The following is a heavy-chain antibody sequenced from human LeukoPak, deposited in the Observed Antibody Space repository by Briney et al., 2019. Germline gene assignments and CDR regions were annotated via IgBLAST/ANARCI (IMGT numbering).Heavy chain of an antibody. D-gene: IGHD3-10*01. Sequence: SETLSLTCTVSGGSGFSGSYYWTWIRQPPGRGLQWIGRMYTSGGTNYNPSLRSRVTISVDTSKNQFSLKLSSVTAADTAVYYCARHVRYYGSGSYFDYWGQGTLVTVSS. CDR3: ARHVRYYGSGSYFDY. CDR1: GGSGFSGSYY. V-gene: IGHV4-61*02. CDR2: MYTSGGT. J-gene: IGHJ4*02.